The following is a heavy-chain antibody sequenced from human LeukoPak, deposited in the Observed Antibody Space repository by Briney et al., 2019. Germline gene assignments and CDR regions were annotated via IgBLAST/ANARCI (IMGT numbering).Heavy chain of an antibody. Sequence: SETLSLTCAVSGYSISSGYFWGWIRQPPGKGLEWIGSIYHSGSTYYNPSLKSRVTISLDTSKNQFSLKLSSVTAADTAAYYCARARRAGDDVDYWGQGTLVTVSS. CDR2: IYHSGST. CDR3: ARARRAGDDVDY. D-gene: IGHD7-27*01. CDR1: GYSISSGYF. J-gene: IGHJ4*02. V-gene: IGHV4-38-2*01.